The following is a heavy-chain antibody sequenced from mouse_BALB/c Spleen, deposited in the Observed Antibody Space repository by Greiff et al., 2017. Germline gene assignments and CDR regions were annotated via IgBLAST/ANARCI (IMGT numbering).Heavy chain of an antibody. CDR1: GYSITSYYA. CDR2: ISYSGST. J-gene: IGHJ2*01. Sequence: EVKLVESGPGLVKPSQSLSLTCTVTGYSITSYYAWNWIRQFPGNKLEWMGYISYSGSTSYNPSLKSRISITRDTSKNQFFLQLNSVTTEDTATYYCARYYGSSYNYFDYWGQGTTLTVSS. D-gene: IGHD1-1*01. CDR3: ARYYGSSYNYFDY. V-gene: IGHV3-2*02.